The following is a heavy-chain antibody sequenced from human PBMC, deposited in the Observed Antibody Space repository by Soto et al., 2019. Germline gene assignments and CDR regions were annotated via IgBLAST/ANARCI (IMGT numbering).Heavy chain of an antibody. V-gene: IGHV3-23*01. CDR3: AKVMGSGSGSYDPHAFDI. Sequence: GGSLRLSCAASGFTFSSYAMSWVRQAPGKGLEWVSAISGSGGSTYYADSVKGRFTISRDNSKNTLYLQMNSLRAEDTAVYYCAKVMGSGSGSYDPHAFDIWGQGTMVTVSS. CDR2: ISGSGGST. D-gene: IGHD3-10*01. CDR1: GFTFSSYA. J-gene: IGHJ3*02.